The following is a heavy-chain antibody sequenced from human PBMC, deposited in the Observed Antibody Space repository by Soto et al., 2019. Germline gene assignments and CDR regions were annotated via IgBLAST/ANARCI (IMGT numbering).Heavy chain of an antibody. CDR2: ISGSGGSA. Sequence: PGGSLRLSXAASGFTFSNYAMTWVRQGPGKGLEWVSAISGSGGSAYYADSVKGRFTISRDNSKNTLYLQMNSLRADDSGVYYCAKDPYSGVLVPVAIGFDPWGPGTLVT. J-gene: IGHJ5*02. CDR3: AKDPYSGVLVPVAIGFDP. D-gene: IGHD2-2*01. CDR1: GFTFSNYA. V-gene: IGHV3-23*01.